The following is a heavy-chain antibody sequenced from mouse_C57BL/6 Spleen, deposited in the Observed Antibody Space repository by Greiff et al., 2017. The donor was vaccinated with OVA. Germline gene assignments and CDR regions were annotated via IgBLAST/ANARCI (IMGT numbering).Heavy chain of an antibody. Sequence: QVQLQQSGAELARPGASVKLSCKASGYTFTSYGISWVKQRPGQGLEWIGEIYPRSGNTYYNEKFKGKAKLTADNSSSTAYMELRRLTSEYSAVYVCAIGEITTLVEGYFDVWGTGTTVTVSS. V-gene: IGHV1-81*01. CDR3: AIGEITTLVEGYFDV. D-gene: IGHD1-1*01. CDR1: GYTFTSYG. J-gene: IGHJ1*03. CDR2: IYPRSGNT.